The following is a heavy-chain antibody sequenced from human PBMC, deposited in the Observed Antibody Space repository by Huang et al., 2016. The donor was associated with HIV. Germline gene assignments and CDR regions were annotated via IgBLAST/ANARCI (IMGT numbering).Heavy chain of an antibody. CDR3: ARNAGGGNIYNYYYGMDV. J-gene: IGHJ6*02. CDR1: GGSISSNNHS. D-gene: IGHD2-15*01. CDR2: IHYIGST. V-gene: IGHV4-39*01. Sequence: HLQLQESGPGLVKPSETLSLTRAVPGGSISSNNHSWGWIRRPPGKGLEWIGCIHYIGSTYCNPPPNRRVTISVDTSKNQCSLTLTAVTAADTAVYYCARNAGGGNIYNYYYGMDVWGQGTTVTVSS.